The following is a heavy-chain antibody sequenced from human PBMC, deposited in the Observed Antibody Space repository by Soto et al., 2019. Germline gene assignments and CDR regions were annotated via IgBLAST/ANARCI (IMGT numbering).Heavy chain of an antibody. CDR1: GGTFGSDA. J-gene: IGHJ5*02. Sequence: QVHLMQSGAEVKKPGSSVKVSCKASGGTFGSDAITWVRQAPGQGLEWVGRIIPIFGTTNYAQNLQGRVTISAYKSTLTSYMELHSLTSDDTALYSCARDRTDSGYYTNWLDPWGQGTQVTVSS. V-gene: IGHV1-69*06. CDR3: ARDRTDSGYYTNWLDP. CDR2: IIPIFGTT. D-gene: IGHD3-22*01.